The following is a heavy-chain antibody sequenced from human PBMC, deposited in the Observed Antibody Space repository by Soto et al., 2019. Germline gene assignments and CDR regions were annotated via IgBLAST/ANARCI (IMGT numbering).Heavy chain of an antibody. CDR2: ISGSGGST. J-gene: IGHJ4*02. D-gene: IGHD2-8*01. CDR1: GFTFSSYA. CDR3: AKGIFVLMVYAIDY. V-gene: IGHV3-23*01. Sequence: GGSLRLSCAASGFTFSSYAMSWVRQAPGKGLEWVSAISGSGGSTYYADSVKGRFTISRDNSKNTLYLQMNSLRAEDTAVYYCAKGIFVLMVYAIDYWGQGTLVTVSS.